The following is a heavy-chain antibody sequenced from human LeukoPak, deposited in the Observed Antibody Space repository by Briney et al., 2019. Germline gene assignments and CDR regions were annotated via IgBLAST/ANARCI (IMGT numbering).Heavy chain of an antibody. CDR1: GVSVSTSDYY. V-gene: IGHV4-39*07. D-gene: IGHD4-17*01. CDR2: VSRSASA. Sequence: SETLSLTCIVSGVSVSTSDYYWGWIRQPPGMGLEWIGSVSRSASASYNPSLKGRVTISVDTSKNQFSLKLSSLTAADTAAYYCAKPTHNTGDYTDWGQGTLVTVSS. CDR3: AKPTHNTGDYTD. J-gene: IGHJ4*02.